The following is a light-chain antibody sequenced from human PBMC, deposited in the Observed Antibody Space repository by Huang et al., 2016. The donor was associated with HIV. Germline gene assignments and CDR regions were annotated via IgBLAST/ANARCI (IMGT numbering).Light chain of an antibody. CDR2: GGS. CDR3: QQSYSNAYT. Sequence: DIQMTQSPSSLSASVGDRVTITCRASQSISYLNWYQQKTGKAPKLLIYGGSSLQSGVPSRVSGSGSGTDFTLTISSLQPEDSATYYCQQSYSNAYTFGQGTRLEIK. CDR1: QSISY. V-gene: IGKV1-39*01. J-gene: IGKJ2*01.